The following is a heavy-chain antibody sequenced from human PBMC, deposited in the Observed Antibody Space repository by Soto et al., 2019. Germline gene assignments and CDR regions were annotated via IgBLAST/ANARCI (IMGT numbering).Heavy chain of an antibody. V-gene: IGHV4-59*01. J-gene: IGHJ4*02. CDR2: IYYSGST. Sequence: SETLSLTCTVSGGSISSYYWSWIRQPPGKGLEWIGYIYYSGSTNYNPSLKSRVTISVDTSKNQFSLKLSSVTAADTAVYYCAGGKELRYFDWLFSLNYWGQGTLVTVSS. CDR1: GGSISSYY. D-gene: IGHD3-9*01. CDR3: AGGKELRYFDWLFSLNY.